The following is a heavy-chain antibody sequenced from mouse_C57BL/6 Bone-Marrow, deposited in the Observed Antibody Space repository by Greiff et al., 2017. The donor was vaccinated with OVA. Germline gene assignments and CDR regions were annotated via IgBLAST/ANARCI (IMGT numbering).Heavy chain of an antibody. J-gene: IGHJ2*01. CDR3: ARLSITTVVAGFDY. V-gene: IGHV1-85*01. CDR1: GYTFTSYD. Sequence: VQLQQSGPELVKPGASVKLSCKASGYTFTSYDINWVKQRPGQGLEWIGWISPRDGSTKYNEKFKGKATLTVDTSSSTAYMELHSLTSEDSAVYFCARLSITTVVAGFDYWGQGTTLTVSS. CDR2: ISPRDGST. D-gene: IGHD1-1*01.